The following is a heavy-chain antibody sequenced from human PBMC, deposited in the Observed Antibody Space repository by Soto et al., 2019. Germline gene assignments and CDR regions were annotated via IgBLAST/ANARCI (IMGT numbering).Heavy chain of an antibody. CDR2: VKSKTVGGSS. D-gene: IGHD1-26*01. V-gene: IGHV3-15*07. CDR1: GFSFRHAL. Sequence: GGSPRISCAAPGFSFRHALIKWVRQVSGKGLEWVGRVKSKTVGGSSDYAAPVKGRFAVSRDDSKNIVYLQMNSLKIEDTGVYYCTTDSRTTLPEIRFDYWGHGTQVTVSS. J-gene: IGHJ4*01. CDR3: TTDSRTTLPEIRFDY.